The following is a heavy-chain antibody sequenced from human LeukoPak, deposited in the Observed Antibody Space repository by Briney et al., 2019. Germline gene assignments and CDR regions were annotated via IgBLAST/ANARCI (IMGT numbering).Heavy chain of an antibody. D-gene: IGHD3-22*01. V-gene: IGHV4-38-2*02. CDR3: AKSNGYGLIDI. Sequence: SETLSLTCTVSGYSISSGYYWSWIRQPPGKGLEWIGYIYYSGSTYYNPSLKSRVTISVHTSKNQFSLKLNSVTAADTAVYYCAKSNGYGLIDIWGQGTVVTVSS. J-gene: IGHJ3*02. CDR1: GYSISSGYY. CDR2: IYYSGST.